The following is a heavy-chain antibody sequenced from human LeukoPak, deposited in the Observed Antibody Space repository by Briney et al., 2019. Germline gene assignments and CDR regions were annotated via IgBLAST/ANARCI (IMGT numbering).Heavy chain of an antibody. CDR1: GFTFSNYA. J-gene: IGHJ1*01. CDR3: ARDASYCGGGCYSGEFFQH. CDR2: ISYDGSKK. Sequence: GGSLRLSCAASGFTFSNYAMHWVRQAPGKGLEWVTVISYDGSKKFYADSVRGRFTISGDNSKSTLYLQMNSLRPEDTAVYYCARDASYCGGGCYSGEFFQHWGQGTLVTVSS. V-gene: IGHV3-30*04. D-gene: IGHD2-21*02.